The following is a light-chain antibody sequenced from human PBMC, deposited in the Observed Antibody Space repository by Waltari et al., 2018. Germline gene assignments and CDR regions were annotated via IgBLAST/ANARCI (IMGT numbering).Light chain of an antibody. V-gene: IGLV2-23*03. CDR1: KRNVGSYNL. J-gene: IGLJ2*01. CDR2: EGN. CDR3: CSNVGSSVF. Sequence: QSALTQPASVSGSPGQSITIPCTGFKRNVGSYNLVSWYKKHPGKAPKLLIYEGNRPPSGVSNRFSGSKSDNTASLTLSGLQAEDEADYYCCSNVGSSVFFGGGTKLTVL.